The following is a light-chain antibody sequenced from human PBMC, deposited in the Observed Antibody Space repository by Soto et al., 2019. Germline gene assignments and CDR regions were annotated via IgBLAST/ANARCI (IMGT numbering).Light chain of an antibody. Sequence: QSVLTQPASVSGSPGQSITISCTGTSSDVGGHKYVSWYQQHPGKAPKLMIYEVSRRPSGVSHRFSGSKSGNTASLTISGLQAEDEADYYCSAYAGSNKVVFGGGTKLTVL. CDR2: EVS. V-gene: IGLV2-14*01. CDR1: SSDVGGHKY. CDR3: SAYAGSNKVV. J-gene: IGLJ2*01.